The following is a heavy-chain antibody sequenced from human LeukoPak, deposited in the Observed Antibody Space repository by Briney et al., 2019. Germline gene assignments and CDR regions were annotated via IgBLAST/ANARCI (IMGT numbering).Heavy chain of an antibody. J-gene: IGHJ1*01. Sequence: ASVKVSCKASGGTFSSYAISWVRQAPGQGLEWMGWINPNSGGTNYAQKFQGRVTMTRDTSISTAYMELSRLRSDDTAVYYCARELRYFDWSRPHPVFQHWGQGTLVTVSS. CDR2: INPNSGGT. CDR3: ARELRYFDWSRPHPVFQH. CDR1: GGTFSSYA. D-gene: IGHD3-9*01. V-gene: IGHV1-2*02.